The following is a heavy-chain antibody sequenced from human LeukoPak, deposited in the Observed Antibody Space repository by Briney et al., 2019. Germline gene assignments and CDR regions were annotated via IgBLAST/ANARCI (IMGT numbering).Heavy chain of an antibody. CDR2: ISSGSTTI. J-gene: IGHJ4*02. CDR3: AALYGGKDY. CDR1: GFTFSNAW. V-gene: IGHV3-48*04. D-gene: IGHD4-23*01. Sequence: GGSLRLSCAAFGFTFSNAWIIWVRQAPGKGPEWISYISSGSTTIYYADSVKGRFTISRDNAKNSLYLQMNSLRAEDTAVYYCAALYGGKDYWGQGTLVTVSS.